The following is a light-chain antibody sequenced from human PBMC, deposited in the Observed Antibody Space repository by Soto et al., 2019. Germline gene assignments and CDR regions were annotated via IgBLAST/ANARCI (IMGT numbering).Light chain of an antibody. CDR2: DAS. CDR1: QNINNW. Sequence: DIQMTQSPSTMSASIGDRVTITCRASQNINNWIAWYQQKPGKAPKFLIYDASTLESGVPSRFSGSGFGTEFSLTSSSLKPDDFGCYYCQHKRTCGQGTKVEMK. J-gene: IGKJ1*01. V-gene: IGKV1-5*01. CDR3: QHKRT.